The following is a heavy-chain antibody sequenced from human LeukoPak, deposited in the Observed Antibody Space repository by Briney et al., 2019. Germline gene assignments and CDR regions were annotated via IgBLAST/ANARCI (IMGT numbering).Heavy chain of an antibody. V-gene: IGHV4-59*12. CDR1: GGSISGYY. D-gene: IGHD6-6*01. J-gene: IGHJ4*02. Sequence: PSETLSLTCTVSGGSISGYYWSWIRQPPGKGLEWIGYIYYSGSTNYNPSLKSRVTISVDTSKNQFSLKLSSVTAADTAVYYCARFEYSSSAGIDYWGQGTLVTVSS. CDR3: ARFEYSSSAGIDY. CDR2: IYYSGST.